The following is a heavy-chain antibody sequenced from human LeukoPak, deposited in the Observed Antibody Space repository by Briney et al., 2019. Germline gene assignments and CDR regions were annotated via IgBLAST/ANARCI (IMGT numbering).Heavy chain of an antibody. Sequence: GGSLRLSCAASGFTFSDHYMDWVRQAPGKGLEWVGRIRNKAKSYTTEYAASVKGRFTISRDDSKNSLYLQMNSVKTEDTAVYYCARVGDYYDSNGYSVDAFDIWGQGTMVTVSS. V-gene: IGHV3-72*01. CDR3: ARVGDYYDSNGYSVDAFDI. CDR1: GFTFSDHY. J-gene: IGHJ3*02. CDR2: IRNKAKSYTT. D-gene: IGHD3-22*01.